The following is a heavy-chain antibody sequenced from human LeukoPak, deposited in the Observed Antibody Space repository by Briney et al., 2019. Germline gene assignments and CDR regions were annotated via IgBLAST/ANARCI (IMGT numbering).Heavy chain of an antibody. V-gene: IGHV3-66*01. CDR1: GFTVSSSY. CDR2: IYSGGST. Sequence: GGSLRLSCAASGFTVSSSYMSWVRQAPGKGLEWVSVIYSGGSTYYADSVKGRFTISRDNSKNTLYLQMNSLRAEDTAVYYCARVPYYDFWSGYPTPYYFDYWGQGTLVTVSS. D-gene: IGHD3-3*01. J-gene: IGHJ4*02. CDR3: ARVPYYDFWSGYPTPYYFDY.